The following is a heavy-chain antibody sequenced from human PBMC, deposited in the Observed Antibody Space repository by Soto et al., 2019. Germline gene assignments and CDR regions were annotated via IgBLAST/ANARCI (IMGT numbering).Heavy chain of an antibody. CDR1: GFTFSSYA. V-gene: IGHV3-30-3*01. CDR3: ARPFRFGVVIMVHYYGMDV. D-gene: IGHD3-3*01. Sequence: PGGSLRLSCAASGFTFSSYAMHWVRQAPGKGLEWVAVISYDGSNKYYADSVKGRFTISRDNSKNTLYLQMNSLRAEDTAVYYCARPFRFGVVIMVHYYGMDVWGQGTTVTVSS. CDR2: ISYDGSNK. J-gene: IGHJ6*02.